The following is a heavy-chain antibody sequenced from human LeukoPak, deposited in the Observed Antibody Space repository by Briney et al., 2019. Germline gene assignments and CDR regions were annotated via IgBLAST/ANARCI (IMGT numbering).Heavy chain of an antibody. D-gene: IGHD3-10*01. V-gene: IGHV5-51*01. CDR1: GYSFSTYW. CDR2: IYPGDSDT. CDR3: ARHPNYYGSPGY. J-gene: IGHJ4*02. Sequence: GESLKISCKGSGYSFSTYWIGWVRQMPGKGLEWMRIIYPGDSDTRYSPSFQGQVTISADRSISTAYLQWSSLKASDTAMYYCARHPNYYGSPGYWGQGTLVTVSS.